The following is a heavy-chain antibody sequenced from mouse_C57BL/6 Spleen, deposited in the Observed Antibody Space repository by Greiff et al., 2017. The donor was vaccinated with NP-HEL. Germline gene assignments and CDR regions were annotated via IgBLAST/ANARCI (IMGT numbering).Heavy chain of an antibody. V-gene: IGHV1-4*01. CDR3: ARARVDD. J-gene: IGHJ2*01. Sequence: VKLQESGAELARPGASVKMSCKASGYTFTSYTMHWVKQRPGQGLEWIGYINPSSGYTKYNQKFKDKATLTADKSSSTAYMQLSRLTSEDAAVDYGARARVDDWGQGTTLTVSS. CDR2: INPSSGYT. CDR1: GYTFTSYT.